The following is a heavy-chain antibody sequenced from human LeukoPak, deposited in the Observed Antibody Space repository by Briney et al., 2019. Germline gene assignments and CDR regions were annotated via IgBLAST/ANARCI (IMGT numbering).Heavy chain of an antibody. CDR2: INQDGSGK. CDR1: GSIFSNYW. D-gene: IGHD1-1*01. V-gene: IGHV3-7*01. J-gene: IGHJ4*02. CDR3: ARAPQTGTTDY. Sequence: GGSLRLSCAASGSIFSNYWMSWVRQPPGKGLEWVANINQDGSGKYYVDSVKGRFTISRDNAKNSLYLQMNSLKAEDTAMYYCARAPQTGTTDYWGQGTLVTVSS.